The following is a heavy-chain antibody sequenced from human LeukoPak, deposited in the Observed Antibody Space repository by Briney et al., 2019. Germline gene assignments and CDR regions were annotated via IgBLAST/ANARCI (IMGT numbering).Heavy chain of an antibody. D-gene: IGHD6-6*01. Sequence: PSETLSLTCAVYGGSFSGYYWSWIRLPPGKGLEWIGEINHSGSTNYNPSLKSRVTISVDTSKNQFSLKLSSVTAADTAVYYCARGAAFGQLVPFDYWGQGTLVTVSS. CDR3: ARGAAFGQLVPFDY. J-gene: IGHJ4*02. CDR2: INHSGST. V-gene: IGHV4-34*01. CDR1: GGSFSGYY.